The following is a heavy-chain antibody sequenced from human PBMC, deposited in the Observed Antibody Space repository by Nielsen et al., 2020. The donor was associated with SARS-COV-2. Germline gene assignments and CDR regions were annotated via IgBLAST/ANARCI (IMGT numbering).Heavy chain of an antibody. CDR1: GFTVSANY. CDR2: IYVGGNK. CDR3: ARDLVAPGNPDYYDYGLDV. D-gene: IGHD1-1*01. J-gene: IGHJ6*02. V-gene: IGHV3-66*01. Sequence: GGSLSLSCAASGFTVSANYLAWVRQAPGKGLEWISSIYVGGNKYYADSVRGRFTISRDTSKNTVYLQMSSLRADDTALYYCARDLVAPGNPDYYDYGLDVWGQVTTVTVSS.